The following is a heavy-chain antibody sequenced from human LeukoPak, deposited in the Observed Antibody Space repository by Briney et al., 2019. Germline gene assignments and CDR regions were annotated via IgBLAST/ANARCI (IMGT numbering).Heavy chain of an antibody. CDR1: GVSVSDTDYY. D-gene: IGHD1-26*01. J-gene: IGHJ4*02. V-gene: IGHV4-39*07. CDR2: MHFSGSP. CDR3: ARDEVGAKGRPFDY. Sequence: SENLSLTCIVSGVSVSDTDYYWGWVRQPPGKTLEWIGSMHFSGSPFYSPSLGSRFSMSVDTSKNQFSLHLRSVTAADTAVYYCARDEVGAKGRPFDYWGRGILVTVSS.